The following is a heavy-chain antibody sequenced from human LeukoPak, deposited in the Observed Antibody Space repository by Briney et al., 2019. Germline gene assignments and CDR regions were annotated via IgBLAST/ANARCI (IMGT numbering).Heavy chain of an antibody. Sequence: GGSLRLSCAASGFTFSSYSMNWVRQAPGKGLEWVSYISSSSNTIYYADSVKGRFTISRDNAKNSLYLQMNSLRAEDTAVYYCAEGPYYDILTGYSSDAFHIWGQGTVVTVSS. V-gene: IGHV3-48*01. CDR2: ISSSSNTI. D-gene: IGHD3-9*01. CDR1: GFTFSSYS. J-gene: IGHJ3*02. CDR3: AEGPYYDILTGYSSDAFHI.